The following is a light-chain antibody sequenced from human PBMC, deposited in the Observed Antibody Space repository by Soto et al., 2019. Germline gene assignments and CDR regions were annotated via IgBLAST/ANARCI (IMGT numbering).Light chain of an antibody. CDR3: KSHAGSNTYV. CDR2: EVV. J-gene: IGLJ1*01. CDR1: KNDVGFYDF. V-gene: IGLV2-8*01. Sequence: QSALTQPPSASGSPGQSVTISCTGTKNDVGFYDFVSWYQHHPGKAPRLIIYEVVQRPSGVPDRFSGSKSGNTASLTVSGLQAADEADYFCKSHAGSNTYVFGSGTKVTVL.